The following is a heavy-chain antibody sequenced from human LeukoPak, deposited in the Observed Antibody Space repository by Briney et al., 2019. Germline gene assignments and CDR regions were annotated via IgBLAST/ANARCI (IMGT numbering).Heavy chain of an antibody. V-gene: IGHV4-34*01. Sequence: SETLSLTCAVYGGSFSRFYWSWIRQSARRGLEWIAEIDHRGDTNYNPSVKSRVTVSVDTSKTQFSLKVRSLSAADTAVYYCARGATISETGYFDFWGQGTLVTVSS. CDR3: ARGATISETGYFDF. CDR1: GGSFSRFY. D-gene: IGHD5-24*01. J-gene: IGHJ4*03. CDR2: IDHRGDT.